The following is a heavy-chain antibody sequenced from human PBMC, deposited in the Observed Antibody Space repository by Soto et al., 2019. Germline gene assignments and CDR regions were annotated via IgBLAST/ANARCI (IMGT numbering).Heavy chain of an antibody. Sequence: KPSETLSLTCAVSGGSISSSNWWSWVRQPPGKGLEWIGEIYHSGSTNYNPSLKSRVTISVDKSKNQFSLKLSSVTAADTAVYYCARDCSGGSCYSRGAFDYWGQGTLVTVSS. CDR1: GGSISSSNW. D-gene: IGHD2-15*01. V-gene: IGHV4-4*02. CDR3: ARDCSGGSCYSRGAFDY. CDR2: IYHSGST. J-gene: IGHJ4*02.